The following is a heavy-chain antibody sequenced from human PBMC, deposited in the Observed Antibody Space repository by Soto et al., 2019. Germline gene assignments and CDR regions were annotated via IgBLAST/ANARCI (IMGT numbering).Heavy chain of an antibody. Sequence: KTSETLSLTCTVSGGSISSYYWSWIRQPPGKGLEWIGYIYYSGSTNYNPSLKSRVTISVDTSKNQFSLKLSSVTAADTAVYYCARKRGYSLDYWGQGTLVTVSS. V-gene: IGHV4-59*01. J-gene: IGHJ4*02. D-gene: IGHD5-18*01. CDR1: GGSISSYY. CDR3: ARKRGYSLDY. CDR2: IYYSGST.